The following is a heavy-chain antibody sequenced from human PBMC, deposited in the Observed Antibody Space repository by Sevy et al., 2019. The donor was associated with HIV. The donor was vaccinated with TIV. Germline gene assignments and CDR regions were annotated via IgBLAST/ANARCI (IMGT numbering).Heavy chain of an antibody. D-gene: IGHD2-2*01. CDR2: LSGTGGST. CDR1: GFTFRNYA. CDR3: AKDLDIVAVAAAIRLSY. V-gene: IGHV3-23*01. Sequence: GGSLRFSCAASGFTFRNYAMSWVRQAPGKGLEWVSALSGTGGSTYYADSVKGRFTISRDNSKNTLYLQMNSLRVEDTAVYYCAKDLDIVAVAAAIRLSYWGQGTLVTVSS. J-gene: IGHJ4*02.